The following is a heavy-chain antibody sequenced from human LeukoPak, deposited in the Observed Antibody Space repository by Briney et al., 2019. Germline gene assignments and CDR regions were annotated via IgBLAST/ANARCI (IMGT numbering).Heavy chain of an antibody. CDR2: ISYDGSNK. J-gene: IGHJ4*02. CDR1: GFTFSSYT. CDR3: GSISGGASGDF. Sequence: GRSLRLSCAASGFTFSSYTLHWVRQGPGKGLEWVAVISYDGSNKYYADSVRGRFTISRDNSKNTLYLQMNSLRAEDTAVYYCGSISGGASGDFWGQGTLVTVSS. D-gene: IGHD3-10*01. V-gene: IGHV3-30-3*02.